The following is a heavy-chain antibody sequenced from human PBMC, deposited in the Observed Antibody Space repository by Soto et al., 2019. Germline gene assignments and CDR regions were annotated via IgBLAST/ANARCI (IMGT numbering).Heavy chain of an antibody. J-gene: IGHJ4*02. Sequence: GGSLRLSCAASGFTVSSNYMSWVRQAPGKGLEWVSVIYSGGNTYYADSVKGRFTISRHNSKNTLYLQMNSLRAEDTAVYYCARQYYYDSSGYSDYWGQGTLVTVS. CDR2: IYSGGNT. V-gene: IGHV3-53*04. CDR3: ARQYYYDSSGYSDY. CDR1: GFTVSSNY. D-gene: IGHD3-22*01.